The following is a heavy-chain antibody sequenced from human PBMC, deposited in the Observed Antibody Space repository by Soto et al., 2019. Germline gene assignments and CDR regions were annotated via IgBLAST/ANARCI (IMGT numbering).Heavy chain of an antibody. CDR1: GGFVSSSSYS. CDR2: MYSSENT. CDR3: ARLNGYCISTNCHGYYGMDV. V-gene: IGHV4-39*01. D-gene: IGHD2-2*03. J-gene: IGHJ6*02. Sequence: SETLSLTCSVSGGFVSSSSYSWGCIRQSPGKGLEWIGTMYSSENTYYNPSLLSRVTISVDTSKNEFSLRLSSVTAADTAVYYCARLNGYCISTNCHGYYGMDVWGQGTTVTVSS.